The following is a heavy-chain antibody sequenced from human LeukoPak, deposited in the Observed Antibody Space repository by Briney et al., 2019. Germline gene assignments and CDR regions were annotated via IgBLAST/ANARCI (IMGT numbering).Heavy chain of an antibody. Sequence: GGSLRLSCAASGFTFSSYSMNWVRQAPGKGLEWVSSISRSSSYIYYADSVKGRFTISRDNAKNSLYLQMNSLRAEDTAVYYCARATAYLEWLLLGYFDYWGQGTLVTVSS. CDR1: GFTFSSYS. J-gene: IGHJ4*02. D-gene: IGHD3-3*01. CDR3: ARATAYLEWLLLGYFDY. CDR2: ISRSSSYI. V-gene: IGHV3-21*01.